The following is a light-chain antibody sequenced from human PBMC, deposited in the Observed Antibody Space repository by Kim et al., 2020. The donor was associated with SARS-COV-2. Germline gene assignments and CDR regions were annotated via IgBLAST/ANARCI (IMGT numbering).Light chain of an antibody. Sequence: DIQMTQSPSSLSASVGDRVTITCRASQSISNYLNWYQQKPGRAPNLLIYAASKLQSGVSSRFSGSGSGTDFTLTITSLQPEDFATYYCQQSHSTLYTFRQGTKLEI. CDR1: QSISNY. CDR3: QQSHSTLYT. J-gene: IGKJ2*01. V-gene: IGKV1-39*01. CDR2: AAS.